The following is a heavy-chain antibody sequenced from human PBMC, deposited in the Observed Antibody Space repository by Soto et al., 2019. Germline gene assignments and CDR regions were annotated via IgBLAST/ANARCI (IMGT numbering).Heavy chain of an antibody. CDR2: MNPNSGNT. V-gene: IGHV1-8*01. CDR3: AIPPGQARIAARLWEQHFQH. D-gene: IGHD6-6*01. J-gene: IGHJ1*01. Sequence: QVQLVQSGAEVKKPGASVKVSCKASGYTFTSYDINWVRQATGQGLEWMGWMNPNSGNTGYAQKFQGRVTMTRNTSISTAYMELSSLRSEDTAVYYCAIPPGQARIAARLWEQHFQHWGQGTLVTVSS. CDR1: GYTFTSYD.